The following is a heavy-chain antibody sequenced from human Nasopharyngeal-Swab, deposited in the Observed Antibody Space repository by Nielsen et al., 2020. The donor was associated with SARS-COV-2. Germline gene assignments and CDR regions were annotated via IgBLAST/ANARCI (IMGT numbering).Heavy chain of an antibody. D-gene: IGHD5-24*01. CDR2: IYPGDSDT. Sequence: VRQMPGKGLEWMGIIYPGDSDTRYSPSFQGQVTISADKSISTAYLQWSSLKASGTAMYYCARQGPRRDGYKPDHWGQGTLVTVSS. V-gene: IGHV5-51*01. J-gene: IGHJ4*02. CDR3: ARQGPRRDGYKPDH.